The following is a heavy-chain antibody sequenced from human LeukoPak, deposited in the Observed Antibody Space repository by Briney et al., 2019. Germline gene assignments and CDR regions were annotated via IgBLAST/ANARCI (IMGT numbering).Heavy chain of an antibody. J-gene: IGHJ4*02. Sequence: ASVKVSCKASGFSFTGYFMHWVRQAPGQGPEWMGRIDPNSGGTNYALKFQGRVTMTRDTPIPTAYMDLSRLRSDDTAVYYCARGPHDTAYYFDQWGQGTLVTVSS. CDR2: IDPNSGGT. V-gene: IGHV1-2*06. CDR3: ARGPHDTAYYFDQ. D-gene: IGHD5-18*01. CDR1: GFSFTGYF.